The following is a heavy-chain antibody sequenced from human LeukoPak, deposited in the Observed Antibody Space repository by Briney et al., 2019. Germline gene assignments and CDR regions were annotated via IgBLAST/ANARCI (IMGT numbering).Heavy chain of an antibody. CDR2: IYPGDSDT. D-gene: IGHD3-10*01. V-gene: IGHV5-51*01. CDR1: GYSFTNYW. J-gene: IGHJ4*02. Sequence: GESLKISCKGSGYSFTNYWIGWVRQMPGKGLEWMGVIYPGDSDTRYSLSFQGRVTISADKSISTAYLQWSGLKASDTAIYYCARLLSSGPFNYWGQGTLVTVSS. CDR3: ARLLSSGPFNY.